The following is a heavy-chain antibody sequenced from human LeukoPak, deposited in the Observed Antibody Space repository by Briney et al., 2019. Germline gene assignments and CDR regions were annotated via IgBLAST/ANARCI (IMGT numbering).Heavy chain of an antibody. J-gene: IGHJ4*02. CDR3: ARLIPLKNTPFWGYGDYAYFDY. CDR1: GGSISSYY. V-gene: IGHV4-59*01. Sequence: KTSETLSLTCTVSGGSISSYYWSWIRQPPGKGLEWIGYIYYSGSTNYNPSLKSRVTISVDTSKNQFSLKLSSVTAADTAVYYCARLIPLKNTPFWGYGDYAYFDYWGQGTLVTVSS. CDR2: IYYSGST. D-gene: IGHD4-17*01.